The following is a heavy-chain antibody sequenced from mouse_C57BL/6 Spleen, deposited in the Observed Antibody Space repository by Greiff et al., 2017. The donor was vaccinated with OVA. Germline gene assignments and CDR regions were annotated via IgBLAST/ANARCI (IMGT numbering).Heavy chain of an antibody. V-gene: IGHV5-17*01. Sequence: EVMLVESGGGLVKPGGSLKLSCAASGFTFSDYGMHWVRQAPETGLEWVAYISSGSSTIYYAETVKGRFTISRDNAKNTLFLQLTSLRSEDPATCYCARDSAWFAYGGQGTLVTVSA. CDR3: ARDSAWFAY. CDR1: GFTFSDYG. CDR2: ISSGSSTI. J-gene: IGHJ3*01.